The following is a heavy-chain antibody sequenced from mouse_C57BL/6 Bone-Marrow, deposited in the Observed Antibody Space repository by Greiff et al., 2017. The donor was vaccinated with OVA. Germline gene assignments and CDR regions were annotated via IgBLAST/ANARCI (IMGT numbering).Heavy chain of an antibody. D-gene: IGHD1-1*01. V-gene: IGHV1-53*01. J-gene: IGHJ1*03. CDR3: AGGYYYGSSLHWYFDV. CDR1: GYTFTSYW. CDR2: INPSNGGT. Sequence: QVQLQQPGTELVKPGASVKLSCKASGYTFTSYWMHWVKQRPGQGLEWIGNINPSNGGTNYNEKFKSKATLTVDKSSSTAYMQLSSLTSEDSAVYYCAGGYYYGSSLHWYFDVWGTGTTVTVSS.